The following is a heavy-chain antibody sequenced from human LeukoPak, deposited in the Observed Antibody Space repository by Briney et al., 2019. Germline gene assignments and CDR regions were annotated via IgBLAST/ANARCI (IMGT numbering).Heavy chain of an antibody. V-gene: IGHV3-21*04. CDR2: ISSSSSYI. D-gene: IGHD3-22*01. Sequence: GGSLRLSCAASGVTFSGYSLNWVRQAPGKGLEWVSSISSSSSYIYYADSVKGRFTISRDNSKNTLHLQMNSLRAEDTAIYYCAKQAYDSPRTDFDYWGQGTLVTVSS. CDR3: AKQAYDSPRTDFDY. J-gene: IGHJ4*02. CDR1: GVTFSGYS.